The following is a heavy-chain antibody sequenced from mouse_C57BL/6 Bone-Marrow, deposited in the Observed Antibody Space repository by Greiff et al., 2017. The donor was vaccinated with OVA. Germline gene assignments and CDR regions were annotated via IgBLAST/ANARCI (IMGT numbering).Heavy chain of an antibody. Sequence: QVQLQQPGAELVKPGASVKMSCKASGYTFTSYWITWVKQRPGQGLEWIGDIYPGSGSTNYTENFKSKATLTGDTSSSTAYMQLSSLTSEDATVYYSARELYYYVSRYWDFDVWGTWTTVTVSS. CDR1: GYTFTSYW. V-gene: IGHV1-55*01. D-gene: IGHD1-1*01. J-gene: IGHJ1*03. CDR3: ARELYYYVSRYWDFDV. CDR2: IYPGSGST.